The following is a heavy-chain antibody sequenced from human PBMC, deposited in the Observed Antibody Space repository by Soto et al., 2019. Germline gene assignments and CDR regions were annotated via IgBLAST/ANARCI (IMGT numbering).Heavy chain of an antibody. J-gene: IGHJ3*02. V-gene: IGHV5-51*01. CDR1: GYSFSFYW. CDR3: ATAYVYDFENSNYYRDAFDI. CDR2: MYPDDSDI. Sequence: LKISCKASGYSFSFYWIGWVRQMPGKGLEWMAIMYPDDSDIRYSPSFEAHVTISADKSTSTAFLQWSSLKASDTAMYYCATAYVYDFENSNYYRDAFDIWGQGTLVTVSS. D-gene: IGHD3-22*01.